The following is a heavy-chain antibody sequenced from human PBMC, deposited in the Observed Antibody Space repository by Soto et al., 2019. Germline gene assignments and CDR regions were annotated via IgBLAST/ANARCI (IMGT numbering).Heavy chain of an antibody. J-gene: IGHJ6*02. CDR2: ISGSGYI. Sequence: GGSLRLSCAASGFSLNDYTLNWVRRAPGKGLEWVSSISGSGYISYADSLRGRVTISRDNAKKSLYLQIISLRAEDAAVYYCARDGSGATCFPGMDVWGLGTTVTVAS. CDR1: GFSLNDYT. V-gene: IGHV3-21*01. CDR3: ARDGSGATCFPGMDV. D-gene: IGHD2-15*01.